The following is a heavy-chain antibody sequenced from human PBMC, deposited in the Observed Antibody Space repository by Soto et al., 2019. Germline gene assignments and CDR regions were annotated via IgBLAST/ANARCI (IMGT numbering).Heavy chain of an antibody. CDR1: GGTFSSYA. CDR3: ARVPNSRPLYFYGMDV. J-gene: IGHJ6*04. V-gene: IGHV1-69*13. Sequence: SVKVSCKASGGTFSSYAISWVRQAPGQGLEWMGGIIPIFGTANYAQKFQGRVTITADESTSTAYMELSSLRSEGTAVYYCARVPNSRPLYFYGMDVWGKGTTVTVSS. D-gene: IGHD6-13*01. CDR2: IIPIFGTA.